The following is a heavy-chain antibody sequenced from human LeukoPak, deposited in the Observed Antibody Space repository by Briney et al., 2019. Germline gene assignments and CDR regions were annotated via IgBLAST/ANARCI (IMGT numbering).Heavy chain of an antibody. D-gene: IGHD5-18*01. CDR2: IYHNGCT. CDR3: ASKGYNNWFDP. V-gene: IGHV4-30-2*01. Sequence: SETLSLTFCVSGHPISCGGYSRSGCRQPPGKGLEWIWYIYHNGCTYDYPSLKRHVTISVGSSTNEFSLKLSSVTAADSAVYYCASKGYNNWFDPWGQGTLVTLPS. J-gene: IGHJ5*02. CDR1: GHPISCGGYS.